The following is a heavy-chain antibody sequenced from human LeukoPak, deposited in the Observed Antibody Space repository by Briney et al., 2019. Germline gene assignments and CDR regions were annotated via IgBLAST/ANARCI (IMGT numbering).Heavy chain of an antibody. CDR1: GFTFSSYA. J-gene: IGHJ4*02. CDR3: AKHRRSTLVTAYFDS. Sequence: GGSLRLSCVASGFTFSSYAMSWVRQAPGKVLEWVSAISGSGGSTYYADSVKGRFTISRDNSKNTLYLQMNSLRAEDTAVYYCAKHRRSTLVTAYFDSWGQGTLVTVSS. V-gene: IGHV3-23*01. CDR2: ISGSGGST. D-gene: IGHD2-21*02.